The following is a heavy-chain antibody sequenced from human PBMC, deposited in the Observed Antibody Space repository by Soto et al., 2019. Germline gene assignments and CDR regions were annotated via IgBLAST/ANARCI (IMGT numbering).Heavy chain of an antibody. J-gene: IGHJ3*02. Sequence: QLQLQESGPGLVKPSETLSLTCTVSGGSISSSSYYWGWIRQPPGKGLEWIGSIYYSGNTYYNPSLKSRVTISVDPSKTQFSLKVSSVTAADPAVYYCSRNVVVPAPAAFDIWGQGTMVTVSS. D-gene: IGHD2-2*01. CDR2: IYYSGNT. CDR3: SRNVVVPAPAAFDI. CDR1: GGSISSSSYY. V-gene: IGHV4-39*01.